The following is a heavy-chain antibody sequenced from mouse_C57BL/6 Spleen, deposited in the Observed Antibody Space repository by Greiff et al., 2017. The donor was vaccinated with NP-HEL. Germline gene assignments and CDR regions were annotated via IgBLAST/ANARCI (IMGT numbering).Heavy chain of an antibody. Sequence: EVQGVESGGGLVKPGGSLKLSCAASGFTFSSYAMSWVRQTPEKRLEWVATISDGGSYTYYPDNVKGRFTISRDNAKNNLYLQMSHLKSEDTAMYYCARGEGGYYYGSSWYFDVWGTGTTVTVSS. J-gene: IGHJ1*03. V-gene: IGHV5-4*01. CDR3: ARGEGGYYYGSSWYFDV. CDR2: ISDGGSYT. D-gene: IGHD1-1*01. CDR1: GFTFSSYA.